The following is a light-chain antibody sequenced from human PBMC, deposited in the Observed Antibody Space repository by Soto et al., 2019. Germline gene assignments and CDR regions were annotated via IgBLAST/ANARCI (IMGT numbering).Light chain of an antibody. Sequence: IVMPQSPATLSVAPGERATLAFRASQSVSSNLAWYQQKPGQAPRLLIYGASTRATGIPARFSGSGSGTGFTLTISRLEPEDFAVYYCQQYGSSPTFGQGTKVDI. CDR3: QQYGSSPT. V-gene: IGKV3-15*01. CDR2: GAS. J-gene: IGKJ1*01. CDR1: QSVSSN.